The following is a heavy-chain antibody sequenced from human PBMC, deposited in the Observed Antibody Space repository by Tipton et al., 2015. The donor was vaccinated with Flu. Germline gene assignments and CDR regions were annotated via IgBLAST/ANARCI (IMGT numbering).Heavy chain of an antibody. CDR2: IYYSGST. Sequence: TLSLTCTVSGGSISSYYWSWIRQPPGKGLEWIGYIYYSGSTNYNPSLKSRVTISVDTSKNQFSLKLSSVTAADTAVYYCARKDILTGYYRGVYGMDVWGQGTTVTVSS. CDR3: ARKDILTGYYRGVYGMDV. V-gene: IGHV4-59*01. D-gene: IGHD3-9*01. J-gene: IGHJ6*02. CDR1: GGSISSYY.